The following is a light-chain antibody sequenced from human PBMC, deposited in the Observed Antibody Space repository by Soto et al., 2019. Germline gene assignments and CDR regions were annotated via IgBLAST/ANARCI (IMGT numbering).Light chain of an antibody. Sequence: DIRMTQSPSTLSASVGDRVAITCRASDNIVHWVAWYQQKPGKAPKLLIYKAANLADEVPSRFAGSGSGTDFTLTITRLQPEDFATYYCQQANSFPLAFGQGTRLENK. V-gene: IGKV1-5*03. CDR1: DNIVHW. CDR3: QQANSFPLA. CDR2: KAA. J-gene: IGKJ5*01.